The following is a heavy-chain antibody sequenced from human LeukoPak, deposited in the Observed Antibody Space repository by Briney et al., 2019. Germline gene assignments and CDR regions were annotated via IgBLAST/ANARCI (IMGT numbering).Heavy chain of an antibody. CDR3: AREAWFDP. J-gene: IGHJ5*02. CDR2: ISYDGSNK. Sequence: GRSLRLSYAASGFTFSSYAMHWVRQAPGKGLEWVAVISYDGSNKYYADSVKGRFTISRDNSKNTLYLQMNSLRAEDTAVYYCAREAWFDPWGQGTLVTVSS. V-gene: IGHV3-30*04. CDR1: GFTFSSYA.